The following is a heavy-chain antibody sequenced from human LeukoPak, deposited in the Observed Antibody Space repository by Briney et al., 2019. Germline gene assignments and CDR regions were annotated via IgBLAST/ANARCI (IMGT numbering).Heavy chain of an antibody. D-gene: IGHD3-10*01. Sequence: GMSLRLSCAASGVTLSPYGMHWVREAPGKGLEGVAVISYEGGTQHYADSVKGRFIISRDNPRNTLYLQMNILRTEATAVYYCAKEGTPQVSTWYDLWGQGTQVIVSS. CDR2: ISYEGGTQ. J-gene: IGHJ5*02. CDR1: GVTLSPYG. V-gene: IGHV3-30*18. CDR3: AKEGTPQVSTWYDL.